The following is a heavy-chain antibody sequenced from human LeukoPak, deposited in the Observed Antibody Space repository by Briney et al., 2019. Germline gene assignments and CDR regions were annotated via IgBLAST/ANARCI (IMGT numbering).Heavy chain of an antibody. V-gene: IGHV5-51*01. Sequence: GESLKISCKGSGYSFTNSWIGWVRLMPGKGLEWMGIIYPADSDIRYSPSFQGQVTISADKSINTAYLQWSSLKASDTAMYYCARQEYCSGGSCYTWFDSWGQGTLVTASS. CDR3: ARQEYCSGGSCYTWFDS. CDR2: IYPADSDI. CDR1: GYSFTNSW. D-gene: IGHD2-15*01. J-gene: IGHJ5*01.